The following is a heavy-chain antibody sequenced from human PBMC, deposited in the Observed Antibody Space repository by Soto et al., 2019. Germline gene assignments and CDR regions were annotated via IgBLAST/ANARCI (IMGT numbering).Heavy chain of an antibody. CDR2: IYYSGSI. CDR3: AREYCSSTSCYYYFDY. J-gene: IGHJ4*02. D-gene: IGHD2-2*01. V-gene: IGHV4-59*01. CDR1: GGSISSYY. Sequence: SEPLSLTCTVSGGSISSYYWSWIRQPPGNVLEWIGYIYYSGSINYNPSLKSRVTISVDTSKNQFSLKLSSVTAADTAVYYCAREYCSSTSCYYYFDYWGQGTLVTVSS.